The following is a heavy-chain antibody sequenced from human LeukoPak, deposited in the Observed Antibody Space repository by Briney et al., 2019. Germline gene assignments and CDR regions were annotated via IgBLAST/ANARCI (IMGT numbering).Heavy chain of an antibody. V-gene: IGHV4-31*03. D-gene: IGHD4-17*01. J-gene: IGHJ4*02. Sequence: NPSETLSLTCTVSGGSISSGTYHWSWIRQHPGKGLEWIGYIYYSGSTYYNPSLKSRLTISVDTSKNQFSLKLSSVTTADTAVYYCARVNGDYAEAWGQGTLVTVYS. CDR2: IYYSGST. CDR1: GGSISSGTYH. CDR3: ARVNGDYAEA.